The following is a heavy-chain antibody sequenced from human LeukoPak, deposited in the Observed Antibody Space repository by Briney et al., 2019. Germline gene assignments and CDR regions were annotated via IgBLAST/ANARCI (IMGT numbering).Heavy chain of an antibody. D-gene: IGHD7-27*01. Sequence: SQTLSLTCTVSGDSINSSDYYWGWIRQPPGKGLEWIGTVYYTGSTYYKPSLKSRLTISVDRSKNHFSLKMNSVTAADTGVYYCARHGNWDPFDYWGQGILVTVSS. J-gene: IGHJ4*02. CDR2: VYYTGST. CDR1: GDSINSSDYY. CDR3: ARHGNWDPFDY. V-gene: IGHV4-39*01.